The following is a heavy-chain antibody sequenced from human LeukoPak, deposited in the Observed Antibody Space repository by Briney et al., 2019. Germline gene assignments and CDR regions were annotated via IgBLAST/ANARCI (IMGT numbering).Heavy chain of an antibody. CDR3: ARDLWAYYDSSGYEFDY. CDR2: INTSGGST. D-gene: IGHD3-22*01. CDR1: GYTFTSYY. V-gene: IGHV1-46*01. J-gene: IGHJ4*02. Sequence: ASVKVSCKASGYTFTSYYMHWVRQAPGQGLEWMGIINTSGGSTSYAQKFQGRVTMTRDTSTSTVYMELSSLRSEDTAVYYCARDLWAYYDSSGYEFDYWGQGTLVTVSS.